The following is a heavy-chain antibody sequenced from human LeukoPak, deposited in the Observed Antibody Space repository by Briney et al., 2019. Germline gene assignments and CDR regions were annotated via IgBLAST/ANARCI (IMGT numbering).Heavy chain of an antibody. CDR3: AKILGYSSSWADY. V-gene: IGHV3-23*01. Sequence: GGSLRLSCAASGFTFSNYAMSWFRQAPGKGLEWVSAISGSGVSTYYADSVKGRFTISRDNSKNTLYLQMNSLRAEDTAVYYCAKILGYSSSWADYWGQGTLVTVSS. CDR2: ISGSGVST. J-gene: IGHJ4*02. D-gene: IGHD6-13*01. CDR1: GFTFSNYA.